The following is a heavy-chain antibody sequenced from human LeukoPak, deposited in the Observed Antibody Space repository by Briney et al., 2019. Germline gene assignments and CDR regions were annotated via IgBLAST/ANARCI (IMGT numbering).Heavy chain of an antibody. V-gene: IGHV4-31*03. CDR2: IYYSGST. J-gene: IGHJ4*02. CDR3: ARGAIWFGELSNFDY. CDR1: GGSISSGGYY. D-gene: IGHD3-10*01. Sequence: PSETLSLTCTVSGGSISSGGYYWSWIRQHPGKGLEWIGYIYYSGSTYYNPSLKSRGTMSVDTSKNQFSLKLSSVTAADTAVYYCARGAIWFGELSNFDYLGQGTLVTVSS.